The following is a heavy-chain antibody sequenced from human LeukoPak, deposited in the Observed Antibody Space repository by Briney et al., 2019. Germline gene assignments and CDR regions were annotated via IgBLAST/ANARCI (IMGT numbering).Heavy chain of an antibody. CDR1: GGSISSYY. CDR2: IYYSGST. J-gene: IGHJ4*02. V-gene: IGHV4-59*01. D-gene: IGHD3-10*01. CDR3: ARGGSYFDH. Sequence: PSETLSLTCTVSGGSISSYYWSWIRQPPGKGLEWIGYIYYSGSTNYNPSLKSRVTISVDTSKNQFSLKLSSVTAADTAVYYCARGGSYFDHWGQGTLVTVSS.